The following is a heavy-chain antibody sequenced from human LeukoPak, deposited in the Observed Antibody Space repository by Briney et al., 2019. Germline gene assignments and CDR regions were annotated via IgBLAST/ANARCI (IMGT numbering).Heavy chain of an antibody. CDR1: GYTFTGYY. CDR2: INPKSGGI. Sequence: GASVKVSCKASGYTFTGYYIHWVRQAPGQGLEWVGWINPKSGGIDYAQRLQGRVTMTRNTSISTAYMELSSLRSEDTAVYYCACQGAGTFYYYYYGMDVWGQGTTVTVSS. V-gene: IGHV1-2*02. D-gene: IGHD6-13*01. CDR3: ACQGAGTFYYYYYGMDV. J-gene: IGHJ6*02.